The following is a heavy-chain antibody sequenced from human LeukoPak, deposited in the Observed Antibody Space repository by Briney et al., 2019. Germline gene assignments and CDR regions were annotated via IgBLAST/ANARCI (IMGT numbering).Heavy chain of an antibody. CDR2: ISSGSSYI. Sequence: GGSLRLSCAASGFNFSDYYMSWIRQAPGKGLEWVSDISSGSSYIKYADSVKGRFTISRDNAKNSLSLQMNSLRAGDTAIYHCAKIGVIGNWYYDVWGRGTLVTVSS. J-gene: IGHJ2*01. CDR1: GFNFSDYY. D-gene: IGHD3-10*01. V-gene: IGHV3-11*03. CDR3: AKIGVIGNWYYDV.